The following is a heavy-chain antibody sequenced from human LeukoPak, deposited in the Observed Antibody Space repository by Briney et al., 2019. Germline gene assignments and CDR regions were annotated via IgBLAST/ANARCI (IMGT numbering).Heavy chain of an antibody. CDR3: ARADYDSSGYYLDFDY. Sequence: GASVKVSCKASGYTFTGYYMHWVRQAPGQGLEWMGRINPNSGGTNYEQKVQGRVTMTRDTSISTAYMELSRLRSDDTAVYYCARADYDSSGYYLDFDYWGQGTLVTVSS. V-gene: IGHV1-2*06. CDR1: GYTFTGYY. J-gene: IGHJ4*02. D-gene: IGHD3-22*01. CDR2: INPNSGGT.